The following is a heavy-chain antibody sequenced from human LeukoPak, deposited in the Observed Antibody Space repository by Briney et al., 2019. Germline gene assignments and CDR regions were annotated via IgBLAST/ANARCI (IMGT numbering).Heavy chain of an antibody. CDR3: AATKYSSSSGAGWIDP. V-gene: IGHV1-69*05. D-gene: IGHD6-6*01. J-gene: IGHJ5*02. CDR1: GGTFSSYA. Sequence: ASVKVSCKASGGTFSSYAISWVRQAPGQGLEWMGGIIPIFGTANYAQKFQGRVTITTDESTSTAYMELSSLRSEDTAVYYCAATKYSSSSGAGWIDPWGQGTLVTVSS. CDR2: IIPIFGTA.